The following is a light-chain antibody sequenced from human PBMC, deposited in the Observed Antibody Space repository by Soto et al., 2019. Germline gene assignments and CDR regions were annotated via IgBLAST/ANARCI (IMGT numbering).Light chain of an antibody. V-gene: IGLV2-14*01. Sequence: QFALTQPASVSGSPGQSVTISCTGTSSDVGAYNFVSWYQHHPGKAPKLIIYEVDTRPSGVSHRFSGSKSGNTASLTISGLQAEDEADYYCSSYASSTTLVFGGGTQLTVL. CDR3: SSYASSTTLV. CDR1: SSDVGAYNF. J-gene: IGLJ2*01. CDR2: EVD.